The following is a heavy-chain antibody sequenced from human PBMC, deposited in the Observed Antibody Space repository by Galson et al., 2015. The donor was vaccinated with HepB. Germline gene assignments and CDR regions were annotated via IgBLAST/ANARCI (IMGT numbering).Heavy chain of an antibody. D-gene: IGHD2-21*02. V-gene: IGHV3-11*01. CDR2: ISSSGSTI. J-gene: IGHJ4*02. CDR1: GFTFSDYY. Sequence: SLRLSCAASGFTFSDYYMSWIRQAPGKGLEWVSYISSSGSTIYYADSVKGRFTISRDNAKNSLYLQMNSLRAEDTAVYYCARDPPLSRDSVDYWGQGTLVTVSS. CDR3: ARDPPLSRDSVDY.